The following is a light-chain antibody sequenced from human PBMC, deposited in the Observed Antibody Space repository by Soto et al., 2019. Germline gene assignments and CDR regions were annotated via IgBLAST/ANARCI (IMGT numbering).Light chain of an antibody. CDR1: QNIYTW. V-gene: IGKV1-5*03. CDR2: EAS. CDR3: QQSYSSPPT. J-gene: IGKJ1*01. Sequence: DIQMTQSPATLSASVGDRVTITCRASQNIYTWLAWYQQKPGKAPKLLIYEASSLETGVPSRFSGSGSGTDFTLTISCLQSEDFATYYCQQSYSSPPTFGQGTKVDIK.